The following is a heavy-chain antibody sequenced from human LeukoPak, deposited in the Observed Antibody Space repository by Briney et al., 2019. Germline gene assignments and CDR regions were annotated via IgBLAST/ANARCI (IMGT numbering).Heavy chain of an antibody. Sequence: PGGSLRLSCAASGFTFSSYSMNWVRQAPGKGLEWVSSISSSSSYIYYADSVKGRFTISRDNSKNTLYLQMDSLRVEDTAVYYCGGYSSLDHWGQGTLVTVSS. V-gene: IGHV3-21*04. CDR2: ISSSSSYI. J-gene: IGHJ4*02. CDR1: GFTFSSYS. CDR3: GGYSSLDH. D-gene: IGHD3-22*01.